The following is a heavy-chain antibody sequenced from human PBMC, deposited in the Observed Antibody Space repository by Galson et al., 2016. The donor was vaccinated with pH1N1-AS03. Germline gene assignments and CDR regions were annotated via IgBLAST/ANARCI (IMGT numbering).Heavy chain of an antibody. CDR3: ARDLRSDFGNSFGAGVQFGRY. CDR1: GYTFTNFG. V-gene: IGHV1-18*01. D-gene: IGHD3-10*01. Sequence: SVKVSCKASGYTFTNFGINWVRQAPGQGLEWLGWISAYSGNTDYAQSLQGRVSMTTDPSTSTAYMELTSLTSDDKAIYYCARDLRSDFGNSFGAGVQFGRYWGQGTLVTVSS. CDR2: ISAYSGNT. J-gene: IGHJ4*02.